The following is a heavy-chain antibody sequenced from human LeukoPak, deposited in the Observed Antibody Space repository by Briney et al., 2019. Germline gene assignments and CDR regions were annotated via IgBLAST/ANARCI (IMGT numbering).Heavy chain of an antibody. CDR3: AKGSLHPGIFDY. J-gene: IGHJ4*02. CDR2: IIPVFGTA. Sequence: ASVKVSCKASGGTFSSYAISWVRQAPGQGLEWMGGIIPVFGTANYAQKFQGRVTITADESTSTAYMELSSLRAEDTAVYYCAKGSLHPGIFDYWGQGTLVTVSS. CDR1: GGTFSSYA. V-gene: IGHV1-69*01.